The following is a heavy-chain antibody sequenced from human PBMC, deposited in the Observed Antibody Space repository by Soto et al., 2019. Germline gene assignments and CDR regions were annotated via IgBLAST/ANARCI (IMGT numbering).Heavy chain of an antibody. CDR2: ITASGEKL. D-gene: IGHD2-15*01. V-gene: IGHV3-23*01. Sequence: GGSLRLSCAASGFSLSSYAMTWVRQAPGKGLEWVSGITASGEKLYYADSVKGRFTMSRDNSKNLLYLQMNSLRTEDTAVYYCVRRSPVSSYSADFWGQATTVTLS. CDR3: VRRSPVSSYSADF. J-gene: IGHJ6*02. CDR1: GFSLSSYA.